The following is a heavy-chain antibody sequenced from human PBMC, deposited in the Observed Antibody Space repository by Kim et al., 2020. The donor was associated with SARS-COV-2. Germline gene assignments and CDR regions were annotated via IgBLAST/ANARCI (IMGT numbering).Heavy chain of an antibody. CDR2: ISGSGGST. V-gene: IGHV3-23*01. D-gene: IGHD3-3*01. J-gene: IGHJ4*02. Sequence: GGSLRLSCAASGFTFSSYAMSWVRQAPGKGLEWVSAISGSGGSTYYADSVKGRFTISRDNSKNTLYLQMNSLRAEDTAVYYCAKVSGFWSGYYTFDYWGQGTLVTVSS. CDR1: GFTFSSYA. CDR3: AKVSGFWSGYYTFDY.